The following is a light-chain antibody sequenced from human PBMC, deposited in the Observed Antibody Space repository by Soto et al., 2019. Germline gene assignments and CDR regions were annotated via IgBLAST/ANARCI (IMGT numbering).Light chain of an antibody. V-gene: IGKV3-15*01. CDR2: GAS. J-gene: IGKJ5*01. Sequence: IVMTQSPATLSVSPGERVTLSCRASQSVSRNLAWYQQKPGQVPRLLIYGASTRATGFPARFSGSGSGTEFTPTISSLQSEDFAVYYCQQYAEGPPITFGQGTRLEIK. CDR1: QSVSRN. CDR3: QQYAEGPPIT.